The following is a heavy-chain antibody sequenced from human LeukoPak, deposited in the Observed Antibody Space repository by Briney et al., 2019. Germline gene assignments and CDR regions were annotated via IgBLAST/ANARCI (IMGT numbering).Heavy chain of an antibody. CDR3: ARRQWRDAFDI. J-gene: IGHJ3*02. CDR2: IKQDGSEA. V-gene: IGHV3-7*01. Sequence: GGFLRLSCAASGFTFNSYGMSWVRQVPGKGLEWVANIKQDGSEAYYVDSVKGRFTISRDNAKNSLYLQMNSLRDEDTAVYYCARRQWRDAFDIWGQGTVATVSS. CDR1: GFTFNSYG. D-gene: IGHD6-19*01.